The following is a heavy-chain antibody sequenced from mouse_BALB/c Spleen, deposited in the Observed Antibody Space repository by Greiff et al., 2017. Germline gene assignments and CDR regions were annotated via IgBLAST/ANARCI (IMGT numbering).Heavy chain of an antibody. D-gene: IGHD1-1*01. CDR3: ARALYYYGSSYDWYFDV. CDR1: GFSLTSYG. CDR2: IWAGGST. Sequence: VKLVESGPGLVAPSQSLSITCTVSGFSLTSYGVHWVRQPPGKGLEWLGVIWAGGSTNYNSALMSRLSISKDNSKSQVFLKMNSLQTDDTAMYYCARALYYYGSSYDWYFDVWGAGTTVTVSS. J-gene: IGHJ1*01. V-gene: IGHV2-9*02.